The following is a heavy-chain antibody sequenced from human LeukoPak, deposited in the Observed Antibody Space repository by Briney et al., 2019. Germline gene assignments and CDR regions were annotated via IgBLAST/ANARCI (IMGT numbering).Heavy chain of an antibody. CDR3: AAVGATYLFDY. Sequence: ASVKVSCKASGYTFTSNYIHWVRQAPGQGLEWMGMIYPRDGSTSYAQKFQGRVTVTRDTSTSTVHMELSSLRSEDTAVYYCAAVGATYLFDYWGQGTLVTVSS. V-gene: IGHV1-46*01. J-gene: IGHJ4*02. D-gene: IGHD1-26*01. CDR1: GYTFTSNY. CDR2: IYPRDGST.